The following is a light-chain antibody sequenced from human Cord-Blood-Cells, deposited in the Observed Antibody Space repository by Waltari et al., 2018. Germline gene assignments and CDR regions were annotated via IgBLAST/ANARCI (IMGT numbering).Light chain of an antibody. J-gene: IGKJ2*01. CDR3: QQYDNLPDT. CDR1: QDISNY. Sequence: DIQMTQSPSSLSASVGDRVTITCQASQDISNYLNWYQQKPGKAPKILIYDASKLETEVSSRFSGSGSGTDVTFTSSSQQPEDTATYDCQQYDNLPDTFGQGTKLEIK. CDR2: DAS. V-gene: IGKV1-33*01.